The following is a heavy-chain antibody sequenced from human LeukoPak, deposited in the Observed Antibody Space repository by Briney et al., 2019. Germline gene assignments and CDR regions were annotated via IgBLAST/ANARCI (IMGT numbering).Heavy chain of an antibody. CDR1: GYTFTGYY. J-gene: IGHJ4*02. Sequence: ASVKVSCKASGYTFTGYYMHWVRQAPGQGLEWMGWINPNNGGTNYAQKFHDRVTMTRDTSIRTAYMEVSRLRSDDTAVYYCARSPDILTGENFDYWGQGTLVTVSS. CDR3: ARSPDILTGENFDY. CDR2: INPNNGGT. D-gene: IGHD3-9*01. V-gene: IGHV1-2*02.